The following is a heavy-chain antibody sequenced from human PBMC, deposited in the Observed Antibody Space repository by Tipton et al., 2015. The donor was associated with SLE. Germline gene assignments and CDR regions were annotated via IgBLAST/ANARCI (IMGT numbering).Heavy chain of an antibody. CDR3: ATGDLDC. CDR2: IKQDGSEK. Sequence: SLRLSCAASGFTFSNYWMSWVRQAPGKGLEWVANIKQDGSEKYYVDSVKGRFTISRDNAKNSLYLQMNSLRAEDTAVYYCATGDLDCWGQGTLVTVSS. CDR1: GFTFSNYW. J-gene: IGHJ4*02. V-gene: IGHV3-7*01. D-gene: IGHD3-10*01.